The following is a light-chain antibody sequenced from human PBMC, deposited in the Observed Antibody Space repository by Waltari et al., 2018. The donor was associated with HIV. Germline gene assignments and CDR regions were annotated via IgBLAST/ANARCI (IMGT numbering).Light chain of an antibody. Sequence: DIQMTQSPSTLSASVGDRVTITCRASQNINSWLAWYQQKPGKAPKLLIYKASSLESGVPSRFSCSRSGTEFTLTISSLQPDDFATYYCQQYNTFSTFGQGTKVEIK. CDR1: QNINSW. CDR3: QQYNTFST. CDR2: KAS. J-gene: IGKJ1*01. V-gene: IGKV1-5*03.